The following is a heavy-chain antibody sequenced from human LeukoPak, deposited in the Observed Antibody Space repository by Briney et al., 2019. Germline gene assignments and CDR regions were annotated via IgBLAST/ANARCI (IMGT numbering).Heavy chain of an antibody. CDR3: ARYDSGGYYSV. J-gene: IGHJ4*02. CDR2: ISSSGVST. V-gene: IGHV3-23*01. CDR1: GFTFSSYA. D-gene: IGHD3-22*01. Sequence: GGSLRLSCAASGFTFSSYAMTWVLKAPGKGLEWVSTISSSGVSTNYADSVKGRFTISRDNFKNTLYLQMNSLRAEDTALYYCARYDSGGYYSVWGQGTLVTVSS.